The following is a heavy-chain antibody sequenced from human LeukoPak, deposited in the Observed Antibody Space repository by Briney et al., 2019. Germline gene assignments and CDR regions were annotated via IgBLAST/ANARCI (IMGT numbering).Heavy chain of an antibody. CDR3: ARVQDSPREHREEFDY. CDR1: GVSIRCYF. D-gene: IGHD1-26*01. J-gene: IGHJ4*02. CDR2: IYYSGCT. Sequence: PSETLSLICSVSGVSIRCYFLSWLHQPPGKGLEWVGYIYYSGCTNYNPSLKRRGTISVDASKNQYSLKLSSVTAADTAVYYCARVQDSPREHREEFDYWGQGTLVIVSS. V-gene: IGHV4-59*01.